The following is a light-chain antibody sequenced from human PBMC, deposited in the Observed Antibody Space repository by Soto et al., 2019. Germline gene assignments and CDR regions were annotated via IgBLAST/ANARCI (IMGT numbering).Light chain of an antibody. CDR2: EVV. J-gene: IGLJ1*01. V-gene: IGLV2-14*01. Sequence: QSALTQPASVSGSPGQSITISCTGTSNDVGNGYDSVSWYQHHPGKAPKLIIYEVVNRPSGVSNRFSGSKSGNTASLTISVLQAEDEADYYCSSYTTDISPYVFGTGTKLTVL. CDR3: SSYTTDISPYV. CDR1: SNDVGNGYDS.